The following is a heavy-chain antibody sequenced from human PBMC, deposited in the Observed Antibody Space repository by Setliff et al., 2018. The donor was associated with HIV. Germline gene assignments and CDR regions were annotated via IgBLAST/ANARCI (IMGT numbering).Heavy chain of an antibody. D-gene: IGHD6-6*01. CDR1: GGSINSGSYY. CDR2: IYASGST. CDR3: ARKEVIGPRRLYNYLDL. Sequence: NPSETLSLTCTVSGGSINSGSYYWNWIRQPAGKGLEWIGHIYASGSTNYNPSLKSRVTMSVDTSQNQVSLDLDSVTAADTAVYYCARKEVIGPRRLYNYLDLWGRGTLVTVSS. J-gene: IGHJ2*01. V-gene: IGHV4-61*10.